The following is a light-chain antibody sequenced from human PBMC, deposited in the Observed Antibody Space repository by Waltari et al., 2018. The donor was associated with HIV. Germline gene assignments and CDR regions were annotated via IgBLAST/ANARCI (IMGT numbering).Light chain of an antibody. J-gene: IGLJ2*01. Sequence: QSVLTQPPPASGPPGPRVTISCPGGSSNLGLYPVYWYQQFPGTAPKLLIYRDNQRPPGVPDRFSGSKSGTSASLVISGLRSEDEADYYCAAWDDRLSGLFGGGTKVTVL. V-gene: IGLV1-47*01. CDR2: RDN. CDR3: AAWDDRLSGL. CDR1: SSNLGLYP.